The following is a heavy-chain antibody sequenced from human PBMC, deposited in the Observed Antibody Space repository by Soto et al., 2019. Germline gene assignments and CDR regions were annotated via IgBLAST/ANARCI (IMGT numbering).Heavy chain of an antibody. CDR1: GGAVSSGSYY. CDR3: ARASTRTYVMDV. V-gene: IGHV4-61*01. Sequence: SETLSLTCTVSGGAVSSGSYYWSCIRQPPRKGLAWIGYIYYSGSTNYHPSLKSRVTISVDTAKNQFSLKLSPVTAADTAGDYCARASTRTYVMDVWGQGTTVTVSS. CDR2: IYYSGST. D-gene: IGHD2-2*01. J-gene: IGHJ6*02.